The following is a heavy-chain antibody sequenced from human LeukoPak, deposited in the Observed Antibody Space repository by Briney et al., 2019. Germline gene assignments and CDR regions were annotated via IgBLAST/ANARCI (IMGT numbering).Heavy chain of an antibody. V-gene: IGHV3-23*01. Sequence: PGGFLRLSCAASGFTFSSYAMSWVRQAPGKGLEWVSAISGSGGSTYYADSVKGRFTISRDNSKNTLYLQMNSLRAEDTAVYYCAAFVVPAAKDSLQARDYYMDVWGKGTTVTVSS. CDR3: AAFVVPAAKDSLQARDYYMDV. D-gene: IGHD2-2*01. CDR2: ISGSGGST. CDR1: GFTFSSYA. J-gene: IGHJ6*03.